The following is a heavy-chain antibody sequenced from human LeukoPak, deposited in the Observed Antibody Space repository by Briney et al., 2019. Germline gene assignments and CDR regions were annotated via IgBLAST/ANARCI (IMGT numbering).Heavy chain of an antibody. CDR2: IKQDGSEK. CDR3: ARDLYASGSYDY. CDR1: GFTFSHYW. J-gene: IGHJ4*02. D-gene: IGHD3-10*01. Sequence: PGGSLRLSCAASGFTFSHYWMSWVRQAPGKGLEGVANIKQDGSEKNYVDSVKGRFTISRDNAKNSLYLQMNILRAEDTAVYYCARDLYASGSYDYWGQGTLVTVSS. V-gene: IGHV3-7*01.